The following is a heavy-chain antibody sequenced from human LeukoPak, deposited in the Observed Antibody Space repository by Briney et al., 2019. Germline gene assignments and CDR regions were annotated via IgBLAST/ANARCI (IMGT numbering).Heavy chain of an antibody. D-gene: IGHD4-17*01. CDR2: ISYDGSNK. V-gene: IGHV3-30*18. CDR3: AKAQDGDYVDY. CDR1: GFTFSSYG. Sequence: GGSLRLSCAASGFTFSSYGMHWFRQAPSKGLEWVAVISYDGSNKYYADSVKGRFTISRDNSKSTLYLQMNSLRAEDTAVYYCAKAQDGDYVDYWGQGTLVTVSS. J-gene: IGHJ4*02.